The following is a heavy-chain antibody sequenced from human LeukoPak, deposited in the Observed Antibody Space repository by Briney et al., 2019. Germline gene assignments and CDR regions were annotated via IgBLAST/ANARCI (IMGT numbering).Heavy chain of an antibody. D-gene: IGHD3-22*01. CDR2: IYYSGST. V-gene: IGHV4-59*01. Sequence: SETLSLTCTVSGGSISSYYWSWIRQPPGKGLELIGYIYYSGSTNYNPSLKSRLTISVDTSKNQFSLKLSSVTAADTAVYYCARDRGNYYDSSFFYYWGQGTLVTVSS. CDR3: ARDRGNYYDSSFFYY. CDR1: GGSISSYY. J-gene: IGHJ4*02.